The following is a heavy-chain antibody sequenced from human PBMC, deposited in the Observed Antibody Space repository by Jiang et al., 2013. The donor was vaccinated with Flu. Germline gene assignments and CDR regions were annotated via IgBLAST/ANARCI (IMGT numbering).Heavy chain of an antibody. V-gene: IGHV1-69*01. Sequence: AISWVRQAPGQGLEWVGGTIPIFGITDYAQKFQGRITFTADESTSTAYMDLSSLRSDDTAVYYCARGVGGYSYGYFVDSWGQGTLVTVSS. CDR3: ARGVGGYSYGYFVDS. CDR1: A. D-gene: IGHD5-18*01. J-gene: IGHJ4*02. CDR2: TIPIFGIT.